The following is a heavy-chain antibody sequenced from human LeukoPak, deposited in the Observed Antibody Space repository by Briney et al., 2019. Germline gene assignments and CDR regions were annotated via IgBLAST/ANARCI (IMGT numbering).Heavy chain of an antibody. CDR1: GGTFSSYA. D-gene: IGHD2-2*01. V-gene: IGHV1-8*02. J-gene: IGHJ5*02. CDR3: ARGRSSWFDP. CDR2: MNPNSGNT. Sequence: ASVKVSCKASGGTFSSYAISWVRQAPGQGLEWMGWMNPNSGNTGYAQKFQGRVTMTRNTSISTAYMELSSLRSEDTAVYYCARGRSSWFDPWGQGTLVTVSS.